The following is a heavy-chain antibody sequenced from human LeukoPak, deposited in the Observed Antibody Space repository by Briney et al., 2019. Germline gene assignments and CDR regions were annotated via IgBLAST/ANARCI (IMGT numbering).Heavy chain of an antibody. CDR3: AKDRLRYCSGGSCYYFDY. CDR1: GFTFSSYG. Sequence: GGSLRLSCAASGFTFSSYGMHWVRQAPGKGLEWVAVISYDGSNKYYADSVKGRFTISRDNSKNTLYLQMNSLRAEDTAMYYCAKDRLRYCSGGSCYYFDYWGQGTLVTVSS. J-gene: IGHJ4*02. D-gene: IGHD2-15*01. CDR2: ISYDGSNK. V-gene: IGHV3-30*18.